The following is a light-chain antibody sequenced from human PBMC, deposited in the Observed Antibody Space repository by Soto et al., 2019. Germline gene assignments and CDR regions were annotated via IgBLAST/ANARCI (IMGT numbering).Light chain of an antibody. V-gene: IGLV2-14*03. CDR2: DVN. CDR1: RSDIGAYNF. Sequence: QSALTQPASVSGSPVQSITISCTGTRSDIGAYNFVSWYQQHPGEVPKLILYDVNVRPSGVSNRFSGSKSGNTASLTISGLQAEDEADYYCTSWTTSTTMIFGGGTKVTVL. CDR3: TSWTTSTTMI. J-gene: IGLJ2*01.